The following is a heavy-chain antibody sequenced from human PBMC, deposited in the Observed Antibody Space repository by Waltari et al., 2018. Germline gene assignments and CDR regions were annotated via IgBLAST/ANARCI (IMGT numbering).Heavy chain of an antibody. CDR2: HNHDGYT. CDR1: GGSFSGYY. Sequence: QVQLQPWGAGLLKPSETLSLSSTVYGGSFSGYYWLWIRQPPGRGLEWIGEHNHDGYTNYNPSHTSRVTISIETSKDQFYLRLTALTAADTAVYYCAKSALWPTGVMDCWGQGTPVTVSS. J-gene: IGHJ4*02. D-gene: IGHD3-10*01. CDR3: AKSALWPTGVMDC. V-gene: IGHV4-34*02.